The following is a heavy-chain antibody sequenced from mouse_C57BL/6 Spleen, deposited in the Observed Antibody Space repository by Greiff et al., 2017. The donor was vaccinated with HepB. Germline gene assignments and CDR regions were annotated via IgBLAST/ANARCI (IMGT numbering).Heavy chain of an antibody. CDR3: ASGYGSSYNYAMDY. CDR2: INPNYGTT. D-gene: IGHD1-1*01. CDR1: GYSFTDYN. V-gene: IGHV1-39*01. Sequence: EVHLVESGPELVKPGASVKISCKASGYSFTDYNMNWVKQSNGKSLEWIGVINPNYGTTSYNQKFKGKATLTVDQSSSTAYMQLNSLTSEDSAVYYCASGYGSSYNYAMDYWGQGTSVTVSS. J-gene: IGHJ4*01.